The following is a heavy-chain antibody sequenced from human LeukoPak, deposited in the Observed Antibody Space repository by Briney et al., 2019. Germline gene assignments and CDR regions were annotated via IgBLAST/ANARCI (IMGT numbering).Heavy chain of an antibody. CDR3: ARGKEGDSYGTDY. D-gene: IGHD5-18*01. Sequence: SETLSLTCAVYGGSFSGYYRSWIRQPPGKGLEWIGEINHSGSTNYNPSLKSRVTISVDTSKNQFSLKLSSVTAADTAVYYCARGKEGDSYGTDYWGQGTLVTVSS. CDR1: GGSFSGYY. V-gene: IGHV4-34*01. CDR2: INHSGST. J-gene: IGHJ4*02.